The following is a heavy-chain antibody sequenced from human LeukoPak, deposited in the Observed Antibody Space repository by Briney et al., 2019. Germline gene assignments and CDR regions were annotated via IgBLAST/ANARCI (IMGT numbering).Heavy chain of an antibody. CDR2: FDPEDGET. CDR1: GYTLTELS. J-gene: IGHJ4*02. V-gene: IGHV1-24*01. D-gene: IGHD3-22*01. Sequence: ASVKVSCKVSGYTLTELSMHWVRQAPGKGLEWMGGFDPEDGETIYAQEFQGRVTMTEDTSTDTAYMELSSLRSEDTAVYYCATDFSTEYYDSSGYPLKANHFDYWGQGTLVTVSS. CDR3: ATDFSTEYYDSSGYPLKANHFDY.